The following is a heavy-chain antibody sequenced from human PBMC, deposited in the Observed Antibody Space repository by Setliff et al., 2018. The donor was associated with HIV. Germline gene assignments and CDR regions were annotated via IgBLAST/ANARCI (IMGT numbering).Heavy chain of an antibody. Sequence: GESLKISCKASGYRFNNYWIGWVRQMPGKGLEWMGIIYPGDMDVKYNPSFQGRVTISADKSISTAYLQWSSLKASDTAMYYCARGPAARPGYYYYMDVWGKGTTVTVSS. D-gene: IGHD6-6*01. CDR2: IYPGDMDV. J-gene: IGHJ6*03. CDR1: GYRFNNYW. CDR3: ARGPAARPGYYYYMDV. V-gene: IGHV5-51*01.